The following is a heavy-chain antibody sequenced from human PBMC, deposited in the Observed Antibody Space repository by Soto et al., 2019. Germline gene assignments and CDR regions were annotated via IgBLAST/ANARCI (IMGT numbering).Heavy chain of an antibody. V-gene: IGHV1-69*10. D-gene: IGHD6-6*01. CDR3: ASSTSIAARLNYYYYYGMDV. J-gene: IGHJ6*02. CDR1: GGTFSSYA. CDR2: IIPILGIA. Sequence: ASVKVSCKASGGTFSSYAISWVRQAPGQGLEWMGGIIPILGIANYAQKFQGRVTITADKSMSTAYMELSSLRSEDTAVYYCASSTSIAARLNYYYYYGMDVWGQGTTVTVSS.